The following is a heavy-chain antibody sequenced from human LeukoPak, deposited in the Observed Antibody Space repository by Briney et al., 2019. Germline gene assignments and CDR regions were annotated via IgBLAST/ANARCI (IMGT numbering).Heavy chain of an antibody. D-gene: IGHD2-15*01. Sequence: ASVKVSCKASGYTFTGYYMHWVRQATGQGLKWMGWMNPNSGNTGYAQKFQGRVTVTRNTSISTAYMELSSLRSEDTAVYYCARGRDIPFDIWGQGTMVTVSS. CDR1: GYTFTGYY. CDR3: ARGRDIPFDI. V-gene: IGHV1-8*02. CDR2: MNPNSGNT. J-gene: IGHJ3*02.